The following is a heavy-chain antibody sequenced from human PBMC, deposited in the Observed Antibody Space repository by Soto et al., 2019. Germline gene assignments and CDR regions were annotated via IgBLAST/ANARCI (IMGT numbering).Heavy chain of an antibody. CDR2: IYHSGNT. CDR1: GGSISSSNW. D-gene: IGHD5-18*01. Sequence: SETLSLTCAVSGGSISSSNWWSCVRQPRGKGLEWIGEIYHSGNTKYSPSLKSRVTISVDKSKNQFSLTLSSVTAADTAVYYCARLWPKDRGYGYPTYFDYWGQGIMVTVSS. V-gene: IGHV4-4*02. CDR3: ARLWPKDRGYGYPTYFDY. J-gene: IGHJ4*02.